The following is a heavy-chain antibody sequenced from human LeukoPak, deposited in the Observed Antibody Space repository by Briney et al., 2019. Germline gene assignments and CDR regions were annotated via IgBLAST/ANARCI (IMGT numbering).Heavy chain of an antibody. J-gene: IGHJ6*03. CDR3: ARGGSSSWYGNYYYYMDV. CDR2: IYYSGST. Sequence: SETLSLTCTVSGGSISSYYWSWIRQPPGKGLEWIGYIYYSGSTNYNPSLKSRVTISVDTSKNQFSLKLSSVTAADTAVYYCARGGSSSWYGNYYYYMDVWGKGTTVTISS. V-gene: IGHV4-59*01. D-gene: IGHD6-13*01. CDR1: GGSISSYY.